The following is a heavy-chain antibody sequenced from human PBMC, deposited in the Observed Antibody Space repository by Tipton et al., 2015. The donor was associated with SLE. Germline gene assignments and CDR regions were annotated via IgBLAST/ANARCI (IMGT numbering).Heavy chain of an antibody. CDR2: IYYSGST. V-gene: IGHV4-31*03. D-gene: IGHD5-12*01. J-gene: IGHJ4*02. Sequence: TLSLTCTVSGGSISSGGYYWSWIRQHPGKGLEWIGYIYYSGSTYYNPSLKSRVTISVDTSKNQFSLKLSSVTAADTAVYYCARHAGGYDFEDYFDYWGQGTLVTVSS. CDR3: ARHAGGYDFEDYFDY. CDR1: GGSISSGGYY.